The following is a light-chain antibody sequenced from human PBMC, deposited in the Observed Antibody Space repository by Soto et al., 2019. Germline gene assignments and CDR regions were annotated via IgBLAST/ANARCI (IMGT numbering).Light chain of an antibody. V-gene: IGKV1-33*01. Sequence: DIQMTQSPSSLSASVGDRVTITCQASRDISVYLNWYQHKPGKPPKLLVFDASNLQTGVPSRFSASGSGTHFTFTISSLQPEDVATYYCQQYDNFPPYTFGQGTRLEIK. CDR3: QQYDNFPPYT. J-gene: IGKJ2*01. CDR1: RDISVY. CDR2: DAS.